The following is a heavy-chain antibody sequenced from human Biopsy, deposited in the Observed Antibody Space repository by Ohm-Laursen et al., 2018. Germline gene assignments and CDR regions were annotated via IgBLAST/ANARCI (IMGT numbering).Heavy chain of an antibody. Sequence: GSLRLSCSASGFTFSDYYMNWIRQAPGKGLEWVSFITNTGRTVYADSVKGRFTISRDNADNSLHLQMKSLRAEDTAVYYCARDTRWGPYSMDVWGQGTTVTVSS. CDR1: GFTFSDYY. J-gene: IGHJ6*02. V-gene: IGHV3-11*01. CDR2: ITNTGRTV. D-gene: IGHD4-23*01. CDR3: ARDTRWGPYSMDV.